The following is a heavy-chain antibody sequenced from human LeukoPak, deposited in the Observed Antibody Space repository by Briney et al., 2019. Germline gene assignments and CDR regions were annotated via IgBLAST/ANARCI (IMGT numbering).Heavy chain of an antibody. CDR1: GFTFSSYG. V-gene: IGHV3-23*01. Sequence: GGSLRLSCAAPGFTFSSYGMSWVRQAPGKGLEWVSAISGSGGSTYYADSVKGRFTISRDNSKNTLYLQMNSLRAEDTAVYYCARGGGYSYGSFDYWGQGTLVTVSS. J-gene: IGHJ4*02. CDR2: ISGSGGST. D-gene: IGHD5-18*01. CDR3: ARGGGYSYGSFDY.